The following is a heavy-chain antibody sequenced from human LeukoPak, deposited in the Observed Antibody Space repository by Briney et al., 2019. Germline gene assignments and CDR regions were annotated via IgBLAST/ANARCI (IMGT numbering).Heavy chain of an antibody. CDR1: GGSFSGDY. V-gene: IGHV4-34*01. J-gene: IGHJ6*03. CDR2: INHSGST. D-gene: IGHD3-3*01. Sequence: AETLSLTCAVYGGSFSGDYWSWIRQPPGKGLEWIGEINHSGSTNYNPSLKSRVTISVDTSKNQFSLKLSSVTAADTAVYYCARVSILVEWSYRQLLYYYYYMDVWGKGTTVTVSS. CDR3: ARVSILVEWSYRQLLYYYYYMDV.